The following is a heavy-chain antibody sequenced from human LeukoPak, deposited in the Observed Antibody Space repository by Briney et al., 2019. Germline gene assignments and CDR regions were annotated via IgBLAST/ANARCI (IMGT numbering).Heavy chain of an antibody. CDR2: INHSGST. D-gene: IGHD6-13*01. CDR1: GGSISSSGYY. Sequence: PSETLSLTCTVSGGSISSSGYYWGWIRQPPGKGLEWIGEINHSGSTNYNPSLKSRVTISVDTSKNQFSLKLSSVTAADTAVYYCARGHFWEQQLVGAISWFDPWGQGTLVTVSS. J-gene: IGHJ5*02. V-gene: IGHV4-39*07. CDR3: ARGHFWEQQLVGAISWFDP.